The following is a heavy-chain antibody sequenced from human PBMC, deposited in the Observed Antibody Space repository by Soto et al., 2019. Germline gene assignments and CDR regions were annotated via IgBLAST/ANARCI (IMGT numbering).Heavy chain of an antibody. CDR2: IYSGGST. CDR3: ARDRYFDRKLDV. D-gene: IGHD3-9*01. J-gene: IGHJ6*02. CDR1: GFTVSSNY. Sequence: GSLRLSCAASGFTVSSNYMSWVRQAPGKGLEWVSVIYSGGSTYYADSVKGRFTISRDNSKNTLYLQMNSLRAEDTAVYYCARDRYFDRKLDVWGQGTTVTVSS. V-gene: IGHV3-53*01.